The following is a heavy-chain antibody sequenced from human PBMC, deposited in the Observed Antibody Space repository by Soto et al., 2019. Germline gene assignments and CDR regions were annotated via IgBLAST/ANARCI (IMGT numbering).Heavy chain of an antibody. Sequence: GGSLRLSCAATGFTFSSYEMNWVRQAPGKGLEWVSYISSSGSTIYYADSVKGRFTISRDNAKNSLYLQMNSLRAEDTAVYYCARDSSYSSSWYSPNAFDIWGQGTMVTVSS. CDR2: ISSSGSTI. J-gene: IGHJ3*02. V-gene: IGHV3-48*03. CDR1: GFTFSSYE. D-gene: IGHD6-13*01. CDR3: ARDSSYSSSWYSPNAFDI.